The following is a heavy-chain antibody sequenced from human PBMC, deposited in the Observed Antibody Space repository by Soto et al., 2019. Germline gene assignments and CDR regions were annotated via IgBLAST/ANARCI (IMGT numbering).Heavy chain of an antibody. V-gene: IGHV1-69*13. Sequence: GASVKVSCKASGGTFSSYAISWVRQAPGQGLEWMGGIIPIFGTANYAQKFQGRVTITADESTSTAYMELSSLRSEDTAVYYCARDIAAAGTPGYYYYYGMDVWGQGTAVTVSS. CDR1: GGTFSSYA. CDR3: ARDIAAAGTPGYYYYYGMDV. CDR2: IIPIFGTA. D-gene: IGHD6-13*01. J-gene: IGHJ6*02.